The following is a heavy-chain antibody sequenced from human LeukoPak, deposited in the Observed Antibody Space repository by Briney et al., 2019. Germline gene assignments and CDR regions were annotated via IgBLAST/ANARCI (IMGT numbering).Heavy chain of an antibody. CDR3: ASRYSSGWYYFDY. CDR1: GYTFTGYY. J-gene: IGHJ4*02. V-gene: IGHV1-69*06. CDR2: IIPIFGTA. D-gene: IGHD6-19*01. Sequence: ASVKVSCKASGYTFTGYYMHWVRQAPGQGLEWMGGIIPIFGTANYAQKFQGRVTITADKSTSTAYMELSSLRSEDTAVYYCASRYSSGWYYFDYWGQGTLVTVSS.